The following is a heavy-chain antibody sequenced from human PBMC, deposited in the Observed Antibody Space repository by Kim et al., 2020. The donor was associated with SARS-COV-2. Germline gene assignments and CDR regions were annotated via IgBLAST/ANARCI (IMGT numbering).Heavy chain of an antibody. CDR3: ARRPLPRPCDY. V-gene: IGHV4-39*01. J-gene: IGHJ4*02. CDR2: IYYSGST. CDR1: GGSISSSSYY. Sequence: SETLSLTCTVSGGSISSSSYYWGWIRQPPGKGLEWIGSIYYSGSTYYNPSLKSRVTISVDTSKNQFSLKLSSVTAADTAVYYCARRPLPRPCDYWGQGTLVTVSS.